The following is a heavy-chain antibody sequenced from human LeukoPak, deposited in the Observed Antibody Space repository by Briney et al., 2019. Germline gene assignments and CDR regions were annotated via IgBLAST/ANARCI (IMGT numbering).Heavy chain of an antibody. V-gene: IGHV4-61*02. CDR1: GGSISSGSYY. CDR2: IYTSGST. CDR3: ARERGGEEYYDILTGYSSYYFDY. J-gene: IGHJ4*02. Sequence: SETLSLTCTVSGGSISSGSYYWSWVRQPAGKGLEWIGRIYTSGSTNYNPSLKSRVTISVDTSKNQFSLKLSSVTAADTAVYYCARERGGEEYYDILTGYSSYYFDYWGQGTLVTVSS. D-gene: IGHD3-9*01.